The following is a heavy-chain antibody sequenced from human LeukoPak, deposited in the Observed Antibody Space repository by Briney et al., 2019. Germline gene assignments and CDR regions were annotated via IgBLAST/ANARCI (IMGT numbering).Heavy chain of an antibody. V-gene: IGHV3-30*18. CDR2: ISADGNNK. J-gene: IGHJ4*02. CDR1: GFTFSSYA. CDR3: AKKASLVRGQNYLDS. D-gene: IGHD3-10*01. Sequence: GRSLRLSCAVSGFTFSSYAINWVRQAPGKGLEWVGVISADGNNKYYSESVKGRFTISRDNSKNTVYLQMDSLRTEDTAVYYCAKKASLVRGQNYLDSWGQGTLVTVSS.